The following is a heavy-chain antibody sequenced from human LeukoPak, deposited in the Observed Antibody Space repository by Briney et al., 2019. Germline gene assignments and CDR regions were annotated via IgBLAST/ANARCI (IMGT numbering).Heavy chain of an antibody. J-gene: IGHJ5*02. Sequence: SETLSLTCTVSGGSISSYYWSWIRQPPGKGLEWIGYIYYSGSTNYNPSLKSRVTISVDTSKNQFSLKLSSVTAADTAVYYCARRGYSSSWYVSWFDPWGQGTLVTVSS. CDR2: IYYSGST. CDR3: ARRGYSSSWYVSWFDP. V-gene: IGHV4-59*01. CDR1: GGSISSYY. D-gene: IGHD6-13*01.